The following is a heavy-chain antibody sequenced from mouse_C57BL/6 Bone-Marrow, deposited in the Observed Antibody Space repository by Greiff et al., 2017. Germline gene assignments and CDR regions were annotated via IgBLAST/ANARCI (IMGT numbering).Heavy chain of an antibody. J-gene: IGHJ4*01. CDR2: IWRGGST. Sequence: VQLQESGPGLVQPSQSLSITCTVSGFSLTSYGVHWVRQSPGKGLEWLGVIWRGGSTDYNAAFMSRLSITKDNSKSQVFFKMNSRQADDTAIYYCATYYYGSSYNAMDYWGKGTSVTVSS. D-gene: IGHD1-1*01. CDR3: ATYYYGSSYNAMDY. V-gene: IGHV2-5*01. CDR1: GFSLTSYG.